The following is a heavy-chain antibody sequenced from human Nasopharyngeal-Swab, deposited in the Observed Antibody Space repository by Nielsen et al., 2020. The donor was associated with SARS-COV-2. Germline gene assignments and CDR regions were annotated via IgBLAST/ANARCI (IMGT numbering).Heavy chain of an antibody. CDR2: IRSKAYGGTT. J-gene: IGHJ6*03. Sequence: GESLKISCTASGFTFGDYAMSWFRQAPGKGLEWVGFIRSKAYGGTTEYAASVKGRFTISRDDSKSIAYLQVNSLKTEDTAVYYCSRSSWAYYYYMDVWGKGTTVTVSS. CDR1: GFTFGDYA. V-gene: IGHV3-49*03. CDR3: SRSSWAYYYYMDV. D-gene: IGHD6-6*01.